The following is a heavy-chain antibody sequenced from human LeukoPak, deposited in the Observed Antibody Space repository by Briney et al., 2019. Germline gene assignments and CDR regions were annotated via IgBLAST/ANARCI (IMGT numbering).Heavy chain of an antibody. V-gene: IGHV3-9*01. D-gene: IGHD6-19*01. Sequence: GKSLTLSCTASGVTFDDYARHWIRQAPGKGLEWLSIISWNSGYIGYADSVKGRFTISRDNAKKSLDLQMNSLRAEDTAFYYCAKVRGTYSSGYFFDCWGQGTLVTVSS. CDR2: ISWNSGYI. CDR1: GVTFDDYA. J-gene: IGHJ4*02. CDR3: AKVRGTYSSGYFFDC.